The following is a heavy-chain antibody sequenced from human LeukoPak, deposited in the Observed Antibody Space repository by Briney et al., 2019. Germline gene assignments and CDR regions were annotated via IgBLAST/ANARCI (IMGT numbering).Heavy chain of an antibody. Sequence: SETLSLTCTVSGGSISSSSYYWGWIRQPPGKGLEWIGSIYYSGSTYYNPSLKSRVTISVDTSKNQFSLKLNSVTAADTAMYYCARLSTVTTSFDYWGQGTLVTVSS. D-gene: IGHD4-17*01. V-gene: IGHV4-39*07. CDR2: IYYSGST. J-gene: IGHJ4*02. CDR3: ARLSTVTTSFDY. CDR1: GGSISSSSYY.